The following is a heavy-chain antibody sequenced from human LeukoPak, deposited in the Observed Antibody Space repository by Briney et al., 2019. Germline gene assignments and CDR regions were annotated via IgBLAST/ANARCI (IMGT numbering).Heavy chain of an antibody. CDR1: GFPFSSYE. Sequence: GGSLRLSCAASGFPFSSYEMNCARQAPRKGGEGGSYIGSSWITIYYADSVKGRFTIPRDNAKNSMYMQMNSLSVEDTAVYYCAREVPNYYESSGYPDYWGQGTLVTVSS. V-gene: IGHV3-48*03. CDR2: IGSSWITI. CDR3: AREVPNYYESSGYPDY. D-gene: IGHD3-22*01. J-gene: IGHJ4*02.